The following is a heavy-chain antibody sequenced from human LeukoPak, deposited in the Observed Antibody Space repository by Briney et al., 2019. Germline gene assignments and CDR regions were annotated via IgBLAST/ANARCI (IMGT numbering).Heavy chain of an antibody. V-gene: IGHV3-15*01. Sequence: GGSLRLSCAASGFTFSKAWMSWVRQAPGKGLEWVGRIKDKRDGGTRDYAAPVRGGFTISRDDSKNTLYLQMNSLTTEDTAVYYCTTADGGYDFWRADYFDYWGQGTLVTVSS. D-gene: IGHD3-3*01. CDR2: IKDKRDGGTR. CDR1: GFTFSKAW. J-gene: IGHJ4*02. CDR3: TTADGGYDFWRADYFDY.